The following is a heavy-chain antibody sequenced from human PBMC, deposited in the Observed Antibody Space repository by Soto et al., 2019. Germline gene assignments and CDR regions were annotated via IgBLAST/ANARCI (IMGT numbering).Heavy chain of an antibody. CDR2: INPYNGKT. CDR3: ARESGGLDP. V-gene: IGHV1-18*01. J-gene: IGHJ5*02. CDR1: GYIFTSWR. Sequence: ASVKVSCKASGYIFTSWRITWVRQAPGQGLEYMGWINPYNGKTNYAQKFQGRVTMSTDTSTNTAYMELGSLRSDDTALYYCARESGGLDPWGQGTLVTVSS.